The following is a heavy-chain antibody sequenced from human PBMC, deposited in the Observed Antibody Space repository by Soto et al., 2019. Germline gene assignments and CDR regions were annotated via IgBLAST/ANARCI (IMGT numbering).Heavy chain of an antibody. CDR1: GYNFNSYW. Sequence: GESLKISCKGSGYNFNSYWIGWVRQMPGKGLEWMGIIFPGDSDIRYSPSFQGQVTISADKSISTAYLQWNSLKASDTALYYCAKDMWVMAVAPRNAFDIWGQGTMVTVSS. D-gene: IGHD6-19*01. V-gene: IGHV5-51*01. CDR3: AKDMWVMAVAPRNAFDI. CDR2: IFPGDSDI. J-gene: IGHJ3*02.